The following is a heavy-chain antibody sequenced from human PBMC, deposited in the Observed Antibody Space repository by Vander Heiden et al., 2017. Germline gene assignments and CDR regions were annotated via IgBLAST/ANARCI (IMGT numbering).Heavy chain of an antibody. D-gene: IGHD2-2*01. J-gene: IGHJ5*02. CDR1: GDSVSSNIAP. V-gene: IGHV6-1*01. CDR2: TYYRSKWYN. Sequence: QVQLQQSGPGLVKPSQTLSLTCAISGDSVSSNIAPWTGIRQSPSRGLEWLGRTYYRSKWYNDYAVSVKSRITINPDTSKNQFSLQLNSVTPEDTAVYYCANSLGYCSSTSCYATWFDPWGQGTLVTVSS. CDR3: ANSLGYCSSTSCYATWFDP.